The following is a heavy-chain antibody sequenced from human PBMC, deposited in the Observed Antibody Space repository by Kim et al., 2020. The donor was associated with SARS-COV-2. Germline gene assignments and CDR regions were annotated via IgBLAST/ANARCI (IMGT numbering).Heavy chain of an antibody. D-gene: IGHD3-10*01. J-gene: IGHJ6*02. CDR2: INTNTGNP. CDR1: GYTFTSYA. CDR3: ARGYQTLLWFGELLSYYYYGMDV. V-gene: IGHV7-4-1*02. Sequence: ASVKVSCKASGYTFTSYAMNWVRQAPGQGLEWMGWINTNTGNPTYAQGFTGRFVFSLDTSVSTAYLQISSLKAEDTAVYYCARGYQTLLWFGELLSYYYYGMDVWGQGTTVTVSS.